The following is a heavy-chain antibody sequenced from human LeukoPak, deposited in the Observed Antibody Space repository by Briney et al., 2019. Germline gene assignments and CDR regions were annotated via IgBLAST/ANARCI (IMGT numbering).Heavy chain of an antibody. D-gene: IGHD3-9*01. Sequence: SETLSLTCTASGGSISSYYWSWIRQPPGKGLEWIGYIYYSGSTNYNPSLKSRVTISVDTSKNQFSLKLSSVTAADTAVYYCARAGLNYDILTGYYGYYYYYYMDVWGKGTTVTVSS. CDR3: ARAGLNYDILTGYYGYYYYYYMDV. CDR2: IYYSGST. CDR1: GGSISSYY. V-gene: IGHV4-59*01. J-gene: IGHJ6*03.